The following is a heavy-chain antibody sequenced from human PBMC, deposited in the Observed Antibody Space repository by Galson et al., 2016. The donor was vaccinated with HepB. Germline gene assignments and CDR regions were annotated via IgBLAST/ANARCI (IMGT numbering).Heavy chain of an antibody. CDR2: ISSNGGST. D-gene: IGHD3-9*01. CDR1: GFTFSSYA. J-gene: IGHJ3*02. V-gene: IGHV3-64D*06. Sequence: SLRLSCAASGFTFSSYAMHWVRQAPGKGLEYVSAISSNGGSTYYADSVKGRFTISRDNSKNTLYLQMSSLRAEDTAMYYCVKDGGDFDWFPPDAFDIWGQETIVTVSS. CDR3: VKDGGDFDWFPPDAFDI.